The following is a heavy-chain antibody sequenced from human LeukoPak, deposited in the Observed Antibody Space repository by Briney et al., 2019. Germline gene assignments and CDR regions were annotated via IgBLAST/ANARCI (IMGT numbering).Heavy chain of an antibody. D-gene: IGHD6-19*01. CDR3: ARVGGQWLGRNYFDY. CDR1: GGTFSSYA. J-gene: IGHJ4*02. V-gene: IGHV1-69*13. Sequence: ASVKVSCKASGGTFSSYAISWVRQAPGQGLEWMGGIIPIFGTANYAQKFQGRVTITADESTSTAYMELGSLRSEDTAVYYCARVGGQWLGRNYFDYWGQGTLVTVSS. CDR2: IIPIFGTA.